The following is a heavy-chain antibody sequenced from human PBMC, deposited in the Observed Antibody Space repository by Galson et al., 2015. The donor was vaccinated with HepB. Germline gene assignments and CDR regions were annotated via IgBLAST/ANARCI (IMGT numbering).Heavy chain of an antibody. D-gene: IGHD3-10*01. Sequence: SLRLSCAAPGFTFSSYAMSWVRQAPGKGLEWVSSITSSGGSTYYADSVKGRSTISRDNSKNTLFLQLNSLRAEDTAIYFCAKNYASGTYYVYYFDYWGQGTLVTVSS. J-gene: IGHJ4*02. V-gene: IGHV3-23*01. CDR2: ITSSGGST. CDR3: AKNYASGTYYVYYFDY. CDR1: GFTFSSYA.